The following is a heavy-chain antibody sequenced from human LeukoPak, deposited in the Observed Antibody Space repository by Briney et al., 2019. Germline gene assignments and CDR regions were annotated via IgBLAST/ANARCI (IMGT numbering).Heavy chain of an antibody. Sequence: SETLSLTCAVYGGSFSGYYWSWIRQPPGKGLEWIGEINHSGSTNYNPSLKSRVTISVDTSKNQFSLKLSSVTAADTAVYYCARYSGLGYCSSTSCYGFDYWGQGILVTVSS. CDR1: GGSFSGYY. CDR3: ARYSGLGYCSSTSCYGFDY. D-gene: IGHD2-2*01. J-gene: IGHJ4*02. V-gene: IGHV4-34*01. CDR2: INHSGST.